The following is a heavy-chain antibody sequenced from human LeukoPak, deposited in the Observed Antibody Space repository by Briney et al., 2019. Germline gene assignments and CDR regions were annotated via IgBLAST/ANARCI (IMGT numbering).Heavy chain of an antibody. V-gene: IGHV1-18*01. CDR3: ASIAVADSNWFDP. Sequence: ASVKVSCKASGYTFTSYGISWVRQAPGQGLEWMGWISAYNGNTNYAQKLQGRVTMTTDTSTSTAYMELRSLRSDNTAVYYCASIAVADSNWFDPWGQGTLVTVSS. J-gene: IGHJ5*02. CDR2: ISAYNGNT. CDR1: GYTFTSYG. D-gene: IGHD6-19*01.